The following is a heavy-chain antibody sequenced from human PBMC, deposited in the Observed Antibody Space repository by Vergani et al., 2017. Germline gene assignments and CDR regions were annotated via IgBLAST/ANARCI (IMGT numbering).Heavy chain of an antibody. CDR2: ISSNGGST. J-gene: IGHJ2*01. CDR1: GFTFSSYA. CDR3: ARDPELLSGSYVRWYFDL. V-gene: IGHV3-64*04. Sequence: VQLVESGGGLVQPGGSLRLSCSASGFTFSSYAMHWVRQAPGKGLEYVSAISSNGGSTYYADSVKGRFTISRDNSKNTLYLQMNSLRAEDTAVYYCARDPELLSGSYVRWYFDLWGRGTLVTVSS. D-gene: IGHD1-26*01.